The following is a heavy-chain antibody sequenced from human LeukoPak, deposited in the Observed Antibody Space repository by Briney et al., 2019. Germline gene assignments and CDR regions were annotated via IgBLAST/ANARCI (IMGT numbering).Heavy chain of an antibody. J-gene: IGHJ6*03. Sequence: SVKVSCKASGGTFISYAISSVPHTPGQGLEWMGRIIPIFGTANYAQKFQGTVTITTDESTSTAYIELSNLRSQDTAVYYCAKSVEMDTIRVPGYYYYMDVWGKGTTVTASS. CDR3: AKSVEMDTIRVPGYYYYMDV. CDR2: IIPIFGTA. D-gene: IGHD5-24*01. V-gene: IGHV1-69*05. CDR1: GGTFISYA.